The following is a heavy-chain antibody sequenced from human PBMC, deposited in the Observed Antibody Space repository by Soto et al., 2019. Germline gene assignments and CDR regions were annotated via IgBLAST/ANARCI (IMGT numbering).Heavy chain of an antibody. J-gene: IGHJ4*02. V-gene: IGHV3-15*01. D-gene: IGHD3-16*01. CDR1: GYSFTGYW. CDR2: IKSKTDGGTT. CDR3: TTDRGGKL. Sequence: GESLKISCTGSGYSFTGYWMSWVRQAPGKGLEWVGRIKSKTDGGTTDYAAPVKGRFTISRDDSKNTLYLQMNSLKTEDTAVYYCTTDRGGKLWGQGTLVTVSS.